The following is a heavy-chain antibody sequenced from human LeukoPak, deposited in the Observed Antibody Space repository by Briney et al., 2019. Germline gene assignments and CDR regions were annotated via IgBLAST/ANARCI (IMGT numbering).Heavy chain of an antibody. Sequence: GGPLRLSCAASGFTFSSYSMNWVRQAPGKGLEWVSSISSSSSYIYYADSVKGRFTISRDNAKNSLYLQMNSLRAEDTAVYYCARDDPKSYYMDVWGKGTTVTVSS. CDR1: GFTFSSYS. J-gene: IGHJ6*03. V-gene: IGHV3-21*01. CDR3: ARDDPKSYYMDV. CDR2: ISSSSSYI.